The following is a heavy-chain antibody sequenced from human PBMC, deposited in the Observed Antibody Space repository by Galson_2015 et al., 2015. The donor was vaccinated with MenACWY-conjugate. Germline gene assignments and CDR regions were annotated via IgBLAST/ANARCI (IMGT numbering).Heavy chain of an antibody. CDR3: AIESRRPIEVPGTLTDY. Sequence: SETLSLTCSVSGGSISTSNYYWGWIRQPPGKGLEWVATIYYNGATQYNPSLKSRATISIDTSNNQFSLKLNSVTASGTAIYYCAIESRRPIEVPGTLTDYWGQGALVTVSS. CDR1: GGSISTSNYY. V-gene: IGHV4-39*01. CDR2: IYYNGAT. J-gene: IGHJ4*02. D-gene: IGHD6-19*01.